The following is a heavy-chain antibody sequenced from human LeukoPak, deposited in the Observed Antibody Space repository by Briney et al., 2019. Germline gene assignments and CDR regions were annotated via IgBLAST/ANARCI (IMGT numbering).Heavy chain of an antibody. CDR3: ARSLVALTTDTPMDY. D-gene: IGHD4-11*01. Sequence: ASVKVSCKASGYTFTSYYMHWVRQAPGQGLEWMGIINPSGGSTSYAQKFQGRVTMTRGMSTSTVYMELSSLRSEDTAVYYCARSLVALTTDTPMDYWGQGTLVTVSS. CDR2: INPSGGST. CDR1: GYTFTSYY. V-gene: IGHV1-46*01. J-gene: IGHJ4*02.